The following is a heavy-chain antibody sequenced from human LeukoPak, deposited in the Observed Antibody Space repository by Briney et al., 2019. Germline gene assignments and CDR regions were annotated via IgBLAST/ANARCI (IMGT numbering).Heavy chain of an antibody. CDR1: GFTFSTYT. CDR2: ITGSGPYM. J-gene: IGHJ4*02. V-gene: IGHV3-21*06. D-gene: IGHD3-10*01. CDR3: VRDVGAVRGEVYFDY. Sequence: GGSLRLSCAASGFTFSTYTMNWVRQAPGKGLEWVSSITGSGPYMLYADSVKHRFTIPRDNTKNLLYLEMNSLRAEDTAMYFCVRDVGAVRGEVYFDYWGQGTLVTVSS.